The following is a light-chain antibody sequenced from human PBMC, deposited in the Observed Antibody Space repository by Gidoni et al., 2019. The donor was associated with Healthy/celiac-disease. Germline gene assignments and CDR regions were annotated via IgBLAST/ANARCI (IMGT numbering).Light chain of an antibody. J-gene: IGLJ2*01. Sequence: SVSLPPGHTASITCSGDKLGDKYACWYQQKPGQSPVLVIYQDSKRPSGIPERFSGSNSGNTATLTISGTQAMDEADYYCQAWDSSTVVFGGGTKLTVL. CDR2: QDS. V-gene: IGLV3-1*01. CDR1: KLGDKY. CDR3: QAWDSSTVV.